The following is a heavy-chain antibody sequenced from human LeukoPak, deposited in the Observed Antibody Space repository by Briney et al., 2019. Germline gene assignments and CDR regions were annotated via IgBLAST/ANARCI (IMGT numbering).Heavy chain of an antibody. V-gene: IGHV4-31*03. CDR2: IYYSGST. CDR1: GGSISSSSYY. D-gene: IGHD6-19*01. Sequence: PSETLSLTCTVSGGSISSSSYYWGWICQPPGKGLEWIGYIYYSGSTYYNPSLKSRVTISVDTSKSQFSLKLSSVTAADTAVYYCARDSSGWYSNYYGMDVWGQGTTVTVSS. J-gene: IGHJ6*02. CDR3: ARDSSGWYSNYYGMDV.